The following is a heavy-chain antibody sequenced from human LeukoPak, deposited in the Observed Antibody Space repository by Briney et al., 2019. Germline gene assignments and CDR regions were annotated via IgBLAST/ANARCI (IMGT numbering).Heavy chain of an antibody. D-gene: IGHD3-3*01. CDR1: GYTFTGYY. J-gene: IGHJ4*02. V-gene: IGHV1-2*02. Sequence: ASVKLSCKASGYTFTGYYMHWVRQAPGQGLEWMGWINPNSGGTNYAQKFQGRVTMTRDTSISTAYMELSRLRSDDTAVYYCARATIFGVVIILDYWGQGTLVTVSS. CDR3: ARATIFGVVIILDY. CDR2: INPNSGGT.